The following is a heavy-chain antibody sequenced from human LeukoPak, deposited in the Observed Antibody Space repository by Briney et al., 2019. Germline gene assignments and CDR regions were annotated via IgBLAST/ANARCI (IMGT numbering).Heavy chain of an antibody. Sequence: GGSLRLSCVASGITFTSDAMSWVRQAPGKGLEWVSSTVSRGTTQYADSVKGRFTVSRDTSKNTLYLQMNSLRADDTAVYYCAKCSTSAYTTGWCNWIDPWGQGTLVTVSS. CDR1: GITFTSDA. CDR2: TVSRGTT. D-gene: IGHD6-19*01. J-gene: IGHJ5*02. CDR3: AKCSTSAYTTGWCNWIDP. V-gene: IGHV3-23*01.